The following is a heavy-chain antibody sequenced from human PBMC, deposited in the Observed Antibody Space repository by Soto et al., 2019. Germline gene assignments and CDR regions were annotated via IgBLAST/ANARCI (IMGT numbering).Heavy chain of an antibody. V-gene: IGHV3-21*01. D-gene: IGHD2-2*01. Sequence: PGGSLRLSCAASGFTFSSYSMNWVRQAPGKGLEWVSSISSSSSYIYYADSVKGRFTISRDNAKNSLYLQMNSLRAEDTAVYYCARDFVVVPAARHWGQGTLVTVSS. CDR3: ARDFVVVPAARH. CDR2: ISSSSSYI. J-gene: IGHJ4*02. CDR1: GFTFSSYS.